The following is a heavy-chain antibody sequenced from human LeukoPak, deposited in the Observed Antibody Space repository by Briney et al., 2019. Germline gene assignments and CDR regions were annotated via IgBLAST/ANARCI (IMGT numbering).Heavy chain of an antibody. V-gene: IGHV3-33*08. J-gene: IGHJ4*02. CDR3: ARDQVAGDFDY. Sequence: GGSLRLSCAASGFTFSSYAMSWVRQAPGKGLEWVAVIWYDGSNKYYADSVKGRFTISRDNSKNTLYLQMNSLRAEDTAVYYCARDQVAGDFDYWGQGTLVTVSS. D-gene: IGHD6-19*01. CDR1: GFTFSSYA. CDR2: IWYDGSNK.